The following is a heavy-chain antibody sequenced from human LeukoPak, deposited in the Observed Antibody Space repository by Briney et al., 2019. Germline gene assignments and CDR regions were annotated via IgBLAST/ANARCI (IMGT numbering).Heavy chain of an antibody. J-gene: IGHJ4*02. CDR1: GFTFSTYA. D-gene: IGHD5-24*01. V-gene: IGHV3-23*01. CDR2: ISGSGGST. Sequence: TGGSLRLSCAASGFTFSTYAMTWVRQAPGKGLEWVSGISGSGGSTYYADSVKGRFTISRDNSKNTLHLHMNSLRAEDTAVYYCAKEMAATNAFDYWGQGTLVTVSS. CDR3: AKEMAATNAFDY.